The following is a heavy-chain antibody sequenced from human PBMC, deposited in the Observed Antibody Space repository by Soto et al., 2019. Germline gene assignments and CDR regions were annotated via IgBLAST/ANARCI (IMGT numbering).Heavy chain of an antibody. J-gene: IGHJ5*02. CDR1: GASVSSSNW. CDR2: IYHSGST. Sequence: QVQLQESGPGLVKPSGTLSLTCAVSGASVSSSNWWSWVRQSPGKGLEWIGRIYHSGSTIYNPSLKSRVTVSVDKSRDHFALKVDSVTAADTAVYYCAGGAEYGDYAACFDPWGQGTLVIVSS. CDR3: AGGAEYGDYAACFDP. D-gene: IGHD4-17*01. V-gene: IGHV4-4*02.